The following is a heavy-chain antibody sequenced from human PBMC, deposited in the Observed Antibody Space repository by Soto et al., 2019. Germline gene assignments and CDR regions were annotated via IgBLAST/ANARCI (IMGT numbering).Heavy chain of an antibody. CDR2: IYYSGST. Sequence: SETLSLTCTVSGGSISSYYWSWIRQPPGKGLEWIGYIYYSGSTNYNPSLKSRVTISVDTSKNQFSLKLSSVTAADTAVYYCARGGAWFGESRIGGKYYYYGMDVWGQGTTVTVSS. V-gene: IGHV4-59*01. CDR1: GGSISSYY. J-gene: IGHJ6*02. D-gene: IGHD3-10*01. CDR3: ARGGAWFGESRIGGKYYYYGMDV.